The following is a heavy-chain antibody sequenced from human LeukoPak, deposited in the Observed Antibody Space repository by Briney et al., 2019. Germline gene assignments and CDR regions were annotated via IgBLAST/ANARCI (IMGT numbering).Heavy chain of an antibody. CDR2: ICTSGST. CDR3: ARDSYSSSWDSYYFDY. V-gene: IGHV4-61*02. D-gene: IGHD6-13*01. CDR1: GDSISSSSSY. Sequence: SETLSLTCTVSGDSISSSSSYWSWIRQPAGKGLEWIGRICTSGSTNYNPSLKSRVTMSVDTSKNQFSLKLSPVTAADTAVYYCARDSYSSSWDSYYFDYWGQGTLVTVSS. J-gene: IGHJ4*02.